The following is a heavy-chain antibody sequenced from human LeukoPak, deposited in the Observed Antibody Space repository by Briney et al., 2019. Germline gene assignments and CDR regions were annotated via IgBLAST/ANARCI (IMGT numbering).Heavy chain of an antibody. CDR2: INHSGST. CDR3: ARLGRGIFGVVINHYFDY. Sequence: MASETLSLTCAVYGGSFSGYYWSWIRQPPGKGLEWIGEINHSGSTNYNPSLKSRVTISVDTSKNQFSLKLSSVTAADTAVYYCARLGRGIFGVVINHYFDYWGQGTLVTVSS. D-gene: IGHD3-3*01. V-gene: IGHV4-34*01. J-gene: IGHJ4*02. CDR1: GGSFSGYY.